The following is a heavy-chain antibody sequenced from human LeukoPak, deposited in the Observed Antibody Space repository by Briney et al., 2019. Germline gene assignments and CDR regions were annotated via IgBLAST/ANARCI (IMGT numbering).Heavy chain of an antibody. CDR2: INPKSGGT. CDR3: ARGPSSDSRGLDYFHY. J-gene: IGHJ4*02. D-gene: IGHD3-22*01. Sequence: ASVKVSCKASGYSFSGYYMNWVRQAPGQGLEWMGWINPKSGGTNYGQKFQGRVTMTRDTPINTAYMDLSRLTSDDTAMYYCARGPSSDSRGLDYFHYWGQGTLVTVSS. CDR1: GYSFSGYY. V-gene: IGHV1-2*02.